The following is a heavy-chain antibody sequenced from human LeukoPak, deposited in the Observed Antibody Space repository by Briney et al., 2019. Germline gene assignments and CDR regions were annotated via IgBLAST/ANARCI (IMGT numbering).Heavy chain of an antibody. V-gene: IGHV3-30-3*01. CDR2: ISYDGSNK. J-gene: IGHJ6*02. D-gene: IGHD3-10*01. CDR1: GFTFSSYA. Sequence: PGGSLRLSCAASGFTFSSYAMHWVRQAPGKGLERVAVISYDGSNKYYADSVKGRFTISRDNSKNTLYLQMNSLRAEDTAVYYCARGYYGSGSYFPYYYYGMDVWGQGTTVTVSS. CDR3: ARGYYGSGSYFPYYYYGMDV.